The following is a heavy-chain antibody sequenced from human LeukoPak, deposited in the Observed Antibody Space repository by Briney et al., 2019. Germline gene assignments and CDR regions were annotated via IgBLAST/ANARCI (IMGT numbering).Heavy chain of an antibody. CDR1: GFTFSSYA. D-gene: IGHD6-6*01. Sequence: GGSLRLSCAASGFTFSSYAMSWVRQAPGKGLEWVANIKQDGSEKYYVDSVKGRFTISRDNAKNSLYLQMNSLRAEDTAVYYCARDLRIAAPYYYYYMDVWGKGTTVTVSS. V-gene: IGHV3-7*01. CDR2: IKQDGSEK. J-gene: IGHJ6*03. CDR3: ARDLRIAAPYYYYYMDV.